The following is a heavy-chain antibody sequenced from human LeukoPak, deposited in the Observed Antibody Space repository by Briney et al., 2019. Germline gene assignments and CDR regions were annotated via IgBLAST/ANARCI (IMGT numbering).Heavy chain of an antibody. J-gene: IGHJ4*02. CDR2: ISAYNGNT. Sequence: ASVKVSCKASGYTFTGYYMHWVRQAPGQGLEWMGWISAYNGNTNYAQKLQGRVTMTTDTSTSTAYMELRSLRSDDTAVYYCARGVVPAACDYWGQGTLVTVSS. CDR1: GYTFTGYY. CDR3: ARGVVPAACDY. V-gene: IGHV1-18*04. D-gene: IGHD2-2*01.